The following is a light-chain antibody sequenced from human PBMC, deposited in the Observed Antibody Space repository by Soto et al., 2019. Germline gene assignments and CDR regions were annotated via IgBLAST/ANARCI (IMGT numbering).Light chain of an antibody. Sequence: QSVLTQPPSVSGAPGQRVTISCTGSNSNIGGGYDVHWYQQLPGTAPKLLVYGNINRPSRVPDRFSGSKSDTSASLAITGLQAEDEAVYYCQSYDSSLSAWVFGGGTKLTVL. J-gene: IGLJ3*02. V-gene: IGLV1-40*01. CDR3: QSYDSSLSAWV. CDR1: NSNIGGGYD. CDR2: GNI.